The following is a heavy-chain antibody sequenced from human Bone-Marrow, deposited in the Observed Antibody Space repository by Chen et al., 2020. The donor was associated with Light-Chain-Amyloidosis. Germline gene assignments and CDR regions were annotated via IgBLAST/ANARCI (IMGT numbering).Heavy chain of an antibody. CDR2: IYYSGST. CDR1: GGSIINSNSY. Sequence: QLQLQESGPGLVKPSETLSLTCTVSGGSIINSNSYWGWIRQPPGKGLEWIGAIYYSGSTYYNPSLKSRLTISVDTSKNHFSLKLNSVTVADTAVYYCARRRGGENYYYGMDVWGQGTTVSVPS. V-gene: IGHV4-39*02. D-gene: IGHD3-10*01. J-gene: IGHJ6*01. CDR3: ARRRGGENYYYGMDV.